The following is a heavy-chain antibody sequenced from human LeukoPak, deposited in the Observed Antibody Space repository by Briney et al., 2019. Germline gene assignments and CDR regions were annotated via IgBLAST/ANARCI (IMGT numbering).Heavy chain of an antibody. CDR2: IVVGSGNT. J-gene: IGHJ4*02. V-gene: IGHV1-58*01. Sequence: ASVKVSCKASGFTFTSSAVQWVRQARGQRLEWIGWIVVGSGNTNYAQEFQERVTITRDMSTSTAYMELSSLRSEDTAVYYCARELAAGSGSYYTQYYFDYWGQGTLVTVSS. CDR1: GFTFTSSA. CDR3: ARELAAGSGSYYTQYYFDY. D-gene: IGHD3-10*01.